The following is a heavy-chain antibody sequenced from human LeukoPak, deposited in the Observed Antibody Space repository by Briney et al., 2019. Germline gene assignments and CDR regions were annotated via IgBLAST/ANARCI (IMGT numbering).Heavy chain of an antibody. Sequence: GESLKISCKGSGYSFTNYWIGWVRQMPGKGLEWMGIIYPGDSDTRYSPSFEGQVTISTDKSITTAYLQWSSLKASDTAMYYCARQITDQSSGYDSIDYWGQGTLVTVSS. D-gene: IGHD5-12*01. J-gene: IGHJ4*02. CDR3: ARQITDQSSGYDSIDY. V-gene: IGHV5-51*01. CDR2: IYPGDSDT. CDR1: GYSFTNYW.